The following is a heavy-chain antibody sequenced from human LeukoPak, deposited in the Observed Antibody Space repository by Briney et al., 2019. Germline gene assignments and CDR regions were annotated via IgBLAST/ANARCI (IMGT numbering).Heavy chain of an antibody. CDR3: AGLTRLRYGMDV. J-gene: IGHJ6*02. D-gene: IGHD5-12*01. Sequence: PSETLSLTCTVSGGSISSSSYYWGWIRQPPGKGLEWIGSIYYSGSTYYNPSLKSRVTISVDTSKNQFSLKLSSVTAADTAVYYCAGLTRLRYGMDVWGQGTTVTVSS. V-gene: IGHV4-39*01. CDR2: IYYSGST. CDR1: GGSISSSSYY.